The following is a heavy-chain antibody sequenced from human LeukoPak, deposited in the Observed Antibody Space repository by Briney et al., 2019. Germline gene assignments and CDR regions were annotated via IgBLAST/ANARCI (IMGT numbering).Heavy chain of an antibody. D-gene: IGHD6-13*01. V-gene: IGHV1-69*04. Sequence: SVKVSCKASGGTFSSYAISWVRQTPGQGLEWMGRIIPILGIANYAQKFQGRVTITADKSTSTAYMELSSLSSEDTAVYYCARAAAPDSTDAFDIWGQGTMVTVSS. CDR1: GGTFSSYA. J-gene: IGHJ3*02. CDR2: IIPILGIA. CDR3: ARAAAPDSTDAFDI.